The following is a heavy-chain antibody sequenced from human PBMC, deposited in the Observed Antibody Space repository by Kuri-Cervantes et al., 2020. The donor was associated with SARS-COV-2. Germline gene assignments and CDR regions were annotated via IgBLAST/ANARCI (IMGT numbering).Heavy chain of an antibody. D-gene: IGHD5-18*01. CDR2: ISSSGSTI. CDR3: ARDLFPTAMATGFDY. CDR1: GFTFSSYE. J-gene: IGHJ4*02. V-gene: IGHV3-48*03. Sequence: GESLKISCAASGFTFSSYEMNWVRQAPGKGLEWVSYISSSGSTIYYADSVKGRFTISRDNAKNSLYLQMNSLRAEDTAVYYCARDLFPTAMATGFDYWGQGTLVTVSS.